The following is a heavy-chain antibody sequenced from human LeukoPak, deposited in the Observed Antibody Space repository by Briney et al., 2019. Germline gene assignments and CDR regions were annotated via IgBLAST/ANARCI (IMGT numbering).Heavy chain of an antibody. CDR2: IYYSGSA. CDR3: ARVLWFGETSPAFDY. Sequence: SETLSLTCTVSGGSISSYYWSWIRQPPGKGLEWIGYIYYSGSAHYNPSLYSRVTISVDTSKNQFSLKLRSVTAADTAVYYGARVLWFGETSPAFDYWGQGTLVTVSS. D-gene: IGHD3-10*01. CDR1: GGSISSYY. V-gene: IGHV4-59*01. J-gene: IGHJ4*02.